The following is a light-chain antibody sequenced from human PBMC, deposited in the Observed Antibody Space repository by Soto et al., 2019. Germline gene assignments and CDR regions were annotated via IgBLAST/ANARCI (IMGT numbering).Light chain of an antibody. Sequence: GDRVTITCRASESMSNCLAWYQQTPGKAPKLLISGASSLQSGVPSRFGGSASGTDFPLTISSLQPDDIATYYCQQCHRYLTFGQGTKVDNK. CDR1: ESMSNC. J-gene: IGKJ1*01. V-gene: IGKV1-5*01. CDR2: GAS. CDR3: QQCHRYLT.